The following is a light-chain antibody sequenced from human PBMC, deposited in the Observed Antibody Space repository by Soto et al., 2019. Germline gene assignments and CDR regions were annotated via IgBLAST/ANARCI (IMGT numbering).Light chain of an antibody. V-gene: IGLV1-47*01. CDR2: RNN. CDR3: ATWDDSLSGYVV. Sequence: QSVLTQPPSASGTPGQRVTISCSGSSSNIGSNYVFWYQQLPGTAPKVLMYRNNQRPSGVPDRFSGSKSGTSASLAISGLRSEDEADYYCATWDDSLSGYVVFGGGTKFTVL. CDR1: SSNIGSNY. J-gene: IGLJ2*01.